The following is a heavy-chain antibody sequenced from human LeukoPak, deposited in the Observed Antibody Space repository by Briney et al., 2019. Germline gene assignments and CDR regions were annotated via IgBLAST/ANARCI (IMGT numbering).Heavy chain of an antibody. J-gene: IGHJ4*02. V-gene: IGHV4-59*01. CDR2: IYYSGST. CDR3: ARLGDYGSSDY. D-gene: IGHD4-17*01. Sequence: SETLSLTCTVSGGSISSYFWSWIRQPAGKGLEWIGYIYYSGSTSYNPPLKSRLTISVDTSKNQFSLRLSSVTAADTAVYYCARLGDYGSSDYWGQGTLVTVSS. CDR1: GGSISSYF.